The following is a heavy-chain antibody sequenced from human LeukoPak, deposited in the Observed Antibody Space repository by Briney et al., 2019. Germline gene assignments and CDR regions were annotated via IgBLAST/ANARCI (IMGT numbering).Heavy chain of an antibody. Sequence: SETLSLTCTVSGGSISSSSYYWGWIRQPPGKGLEWIGSIYYSGSTYYNPSLKSRVTISVDTSKNQFSLKLSSVTAADTAVYYCALCGSGPVFTSWGQGTLVTVSS. CDR2: IYYSGST. V-gene: IGHV4-39*07. D-gene: IGHD6-19*01. CDR1: GGSISSSSYY. J-gene: IGHJ4*02. CDR3: ALCGSGPVFTS.